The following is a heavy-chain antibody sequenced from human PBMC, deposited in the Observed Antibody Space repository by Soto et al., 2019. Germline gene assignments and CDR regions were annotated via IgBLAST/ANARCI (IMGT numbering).Heavy chain of an antibody. CDR2: IVVGSGNT. Sequence: ASVKVCWEASGFTFTSSAVRSVRQARGQRLEWIGWIVVGSGNTNYAQKFQERVTITRDMSTSTAYMELSSLRSEDTAVYHCAADPGYSYGNFDYWGQGTLVTVSS. J-gene: IGHJ4*02. CDR3: AADPGYSYGNFDY. V-gene: IGHV1-58*01. CDR1: GFTFTSSA. D-gene: IGHD5-18*01.